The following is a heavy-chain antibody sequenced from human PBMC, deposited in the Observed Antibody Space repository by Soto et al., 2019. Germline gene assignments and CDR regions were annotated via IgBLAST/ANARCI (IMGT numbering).Heavy chain of an antibody. D-gene: IGHD3-22*01. CDR1: GFTFSSYA. J-gene: IGHJ3*02. CDR2: ISYDGSNK. V-gene: IGHV3-30-3*01. CDR3: ARVSDSSGYYAAGAFDI. Sequence: PGGSLRLSCAASGFTFSSYAMHWVRQAPGKRLEWVAVISYDGSNKYYADSVKGRFTISRDNSKNTLYLQMNSLRAEDTAVYYCARVSDSSGYYAAGAFDIWGQGTMVTVSS.